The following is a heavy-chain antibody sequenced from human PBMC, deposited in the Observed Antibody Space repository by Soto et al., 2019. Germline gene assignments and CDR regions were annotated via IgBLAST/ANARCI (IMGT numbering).Heavy chain of an antibody. V-gene: IGHV1-8*01. Sequence: ASVKVSCKASGYTFTSYDINWVRQATGQGLEWMGWMNPNSGNTGYAQKFQGRVTMTRNTSISTAYMELSSLRSEDTAVYYCARALGFFGVVRYWFDPWGQGTLVTVSS. J-gene: IGHJ5*02. D-gene: IGHD3-3*01. CDR1: GYTFTSYD. CDR3: ARALGFFGVVRYWFDP. CDR2: MNPNSGNT.